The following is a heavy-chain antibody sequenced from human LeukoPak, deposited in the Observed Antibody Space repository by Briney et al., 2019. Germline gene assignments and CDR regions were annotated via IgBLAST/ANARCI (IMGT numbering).Heavy chain of an antibody. J-gene: IGHJ4*02. CDR3: LGRIATRPDSDY. CDR2: ISAHDGYT. CDR1: GYSFTSYG. V-gene: IGHV1-18*01. D-gene: IGHD6-6*01. Sequence: GATVKVSCKASGYSFTSYGFSWVRQAPGQGLEWMGWISAHDGYTTSAQKLQGRVTLTTDTSTSTAYMELGSLRSDDTAVYYCLGRIATRPDSDYWGQGTLVTVSS.